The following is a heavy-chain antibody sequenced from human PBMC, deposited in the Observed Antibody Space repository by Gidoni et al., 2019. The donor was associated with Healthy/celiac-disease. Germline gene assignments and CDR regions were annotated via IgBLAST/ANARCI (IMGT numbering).Heavy chain of an antibody. V-gene: IGHV3-23*01. D-gene: IGHD1-7*01. CDR3: AKRSYNWNYAPQNYYFDY. Sequence: EVQLLESGGGLVQPGGSLRLSCAASGFTVSSYAMSWVRQAPGKGLEWVSAISGSGGSTYYADSVKGRFTISRDNSKNTLYLQMNSLRAEDTAVYYCAKRSYNWNYAPQNYYFDYWGQGTLVTVSS. J-gene: IGHJ4*02. CDR2: ISGSGGST. CDR1: GFTVSSYA.